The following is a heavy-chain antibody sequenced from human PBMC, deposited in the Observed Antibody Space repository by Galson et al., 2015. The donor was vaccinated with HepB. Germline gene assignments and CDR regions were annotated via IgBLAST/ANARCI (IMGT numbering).Heavy chain of an antibody. J-gene: IGHJ4*02. CDR1: GFTFSHAW. Sequence: SLRLSCAASGFTFSHAWMSWVRQAPGKGLEWVGRIKSKIDGGTTDYAAPVKGRFTISRDDSKNTLNLQMDSLKTEDTAVYFCSTDVTLPNGSNGNWGQETLVTVSS. CDR2: IKSKIDGGTT. D-gene: IGHD1-26*01. V-gene: IGHV3-15*01. CDR3: STDVTLPNGSNGN.